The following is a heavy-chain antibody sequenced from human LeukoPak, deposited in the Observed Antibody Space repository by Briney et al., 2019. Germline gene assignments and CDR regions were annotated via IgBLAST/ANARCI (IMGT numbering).Heavy chain of an antibody. CDR1: GYTFTSYG. D-gene: IGHD2-2*01. J-gene: IGHJ4*02. CDR3: ALPPLYCSSTSCYLALDY. CDR2: ISAYNGNT. V-gene: IGHV1-18*01. Sequence: ASVKVSCKASGYTFTSYGISWVRQAPGQGLEWMGWISAYNGNTNYAQKLQGRVTMTTDTSTSTAYMELRSLRSDDTAVYYCALPPLYCSSTSCYLALDYWGQGTLVTVSS.